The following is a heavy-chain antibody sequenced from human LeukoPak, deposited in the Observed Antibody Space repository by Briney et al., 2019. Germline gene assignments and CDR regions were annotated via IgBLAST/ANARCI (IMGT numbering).Heavy chain of an antibody. CDR3: ASDRIEVDAFDI. J-gene: IGHJ3*02. CDR2: IYYSGSN. CDR1: GVSISSYY. Sequence: PSETLSLTCTVSGVSISSYYWSWIRQPPGKGLEWIGYIYYSGSNNYHPSHKHRVPISVDASKNKFALKLSSVTAADTAVYYCASDRIEVDAFDIWGQGTMVTVSS. V-gene: IGHV4-59*08. D-gene: IGHD2-15*01.